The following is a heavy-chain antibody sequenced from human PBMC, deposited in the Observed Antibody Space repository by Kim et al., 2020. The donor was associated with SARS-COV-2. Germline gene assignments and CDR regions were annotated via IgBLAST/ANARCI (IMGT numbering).Heavy chain of an antibody. D-gene: IGHD3-3*01. J-gene: IGHJ6*02. CDR1: GFTFDDYA. V-gene: IGHV3-9*01. CDR2: ISWNSGTI. Sequence: GGSLRLSCAASGFTFDDYAMHWVRQVPGKGLEWVSGISWNSGTIGYADAVKVRFTISRDNAKKSLYLQMNSLRAEDTALYYCAKDISPITIFGRGYYGMDVWSHGTTVTVS. CDR3: AKDISPITIFGRGYYGMDV.